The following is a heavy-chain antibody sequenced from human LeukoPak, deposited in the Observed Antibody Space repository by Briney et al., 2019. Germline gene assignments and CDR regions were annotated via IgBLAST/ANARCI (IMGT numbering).Heavy chain of an antibody. CDR2: ISGSGGST. CDR3: AKDFGDYDFWSGTSGSFDY. D-gene: IGHD3-3*01. V-gene: IGHV3-23*01. Sequence: GGSLRLSCAVSGFTFSGHWMFWVRQAPGKGLEWVSAISGSGGSTYYADSVKGRFTISRDNSKSTLYLQMNSLRAEDTAVYYCAKDFGDYDFWSGTSGSFDYWGQGTLVTVSS. J-gene: IGHJ4*02. CDR1: GFTFSGHW.